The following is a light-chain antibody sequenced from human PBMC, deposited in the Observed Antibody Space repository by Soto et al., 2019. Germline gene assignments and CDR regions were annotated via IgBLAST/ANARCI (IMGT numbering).Light chain of an antibody. Sequence: EIVLTQSPATVSLSPGERATLSCRASQSVSNYVAGYRQKPGQAPRLLIFDASNRATGIPPKFSGSGSGTDFTLTISRLEPEDLAVDFCQQRANWPPTFGGGTKVEIK. V-gene: IGKV3-11*01. J-gene: IGKJ4*02. CDR3: QQRANWPPT. CDR2: DAS. CDR1: QSVSNY.